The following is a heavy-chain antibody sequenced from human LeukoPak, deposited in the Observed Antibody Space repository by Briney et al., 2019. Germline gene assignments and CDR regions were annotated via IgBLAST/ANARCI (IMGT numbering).Heavy chain of an antibody. D-gene: IGHD4-11*01. CDR2: ISSSSTYI. J-gene: IGHJ4*02. V-gene: IGHV3-21*01. CDR3: ARANSADY. Sequence: GGSLRLSCAASGFTFSSYNMNWVRQAPGKGLEWVSSISSSSTYINYADSVKGRFTISGDNAKNSLFLQMNSLRAEDTAVYYCARANSADYWGQGTLVTVSS. CDR1: GFTFSSYN.